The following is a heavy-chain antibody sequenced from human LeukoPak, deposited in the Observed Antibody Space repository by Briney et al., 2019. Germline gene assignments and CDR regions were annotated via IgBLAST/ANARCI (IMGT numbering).Heavy chain of an antibody. Sequence: ASVKVSCKASGYTFTSYGISWVRQAPGQGLEWMGWISAYNGNTNYAQKLQGRVTMTTDTSTSTAYMELRSLRSDDTAVYYCARVVPGILTGYYIDYWGQGTLVTVSS. CDR2: ISAYNGNT. D-gene: IGHD3-9*01. CDR1: GYTFTSYG. V-gene: IGHV1-18*01. J-gene: IGHJ4*02. CDR3: ARVVPGILTGYYIDY.